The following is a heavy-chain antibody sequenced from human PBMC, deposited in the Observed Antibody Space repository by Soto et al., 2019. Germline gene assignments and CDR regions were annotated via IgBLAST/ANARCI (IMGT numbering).Heavy chain of an antibody. V-gene: IGHV3-49*03. J-gene: IGHJ5*02. CDR1: GFTFGDYA. D-gene: IGHD3-10*01. Sequence: ESGGGLVQPGRSLRLSCTASGFTFGDYAMSWFRQAPGKGLEWVGFIRSKAYGGTTEYAAPVKGRFTISRDDSKSIAYLQMNSLKTEDTAVYYCTRDDMVRGVRNWFDPWGQGTLVTVSS. CDR3: TRDDMVRGVRNWFDP. CDR2: IRSKAYGGTT.